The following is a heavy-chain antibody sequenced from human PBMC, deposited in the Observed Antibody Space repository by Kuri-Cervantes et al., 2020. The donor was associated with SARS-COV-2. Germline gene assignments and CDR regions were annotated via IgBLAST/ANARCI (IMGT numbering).Heavy chain of an antibody. V-gene: IGHV1-18*03. Sequence: ASVKVSCKASGYTFTSYGISWVRQAPGQGLEWMGWISAYNGNTGYAQKFQGRVTMTRDTSTSTAYMELSSQRSEDIDVYYCARHLGVAAAGTTSFSFDYWGQGTLVTVSS. CDR1: GYTFTSYG. J-gene: IGHJ4*02. CDR3: ARHLGVAAAGTTSFSFDY. CDR2: ISAYNGNT. D-gene: IGHD6-13*01.